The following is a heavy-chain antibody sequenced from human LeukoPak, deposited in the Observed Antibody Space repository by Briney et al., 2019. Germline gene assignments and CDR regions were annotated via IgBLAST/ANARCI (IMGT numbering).Heavy chain of an antibody. CDR1: GFIFSSYW. CDR3: ARGYYDSRGYSNTFDI. V-gene: IGHV4-59*01. J-gene: IGHJ3*02. Sequence: GSLRLSCAASGFIFSSYWMSWVRQAPGKGLEWIGYINYSGNTKYNPSLESRVTISVDASNNQFSLRLSSVTAADTAFYYCARGYYDSRGYSNTFDIWGQGTLVTVSS. CDR2: INYSGNT. D-gene: IGHD3-22*01.